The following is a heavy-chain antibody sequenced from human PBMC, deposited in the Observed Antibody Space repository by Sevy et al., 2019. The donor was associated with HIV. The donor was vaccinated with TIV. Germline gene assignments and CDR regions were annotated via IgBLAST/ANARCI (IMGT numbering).Heavy chain of an antibody. CDR2: IFRSGETT. D-gene: IGHD3-22*01. CDR1: GFTFYNYA. V-gene: IGHV3-23*01. Sequence: GGSLRLSCAASGFTFYNYAMNWVRQAPGKGLEWVSTIFRSGETTYYADSVKARFTSSRDNSKNTLYLQMKSLRNEDTALYYCAWARYDSSGSFDAFDIWGQGTMVTVSS. CDR3: AWARYDSSGSFDAFDI. J-gene: IGHJ3*02.